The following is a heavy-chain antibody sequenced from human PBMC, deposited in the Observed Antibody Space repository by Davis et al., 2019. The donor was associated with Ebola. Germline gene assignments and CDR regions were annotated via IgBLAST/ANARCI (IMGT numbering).Heavy chain of an antibody. CDR3: AGQTSNFDY. CDR1: GGSFSGYY. V-gene: IGHV4-34*01. Sequence: MPGGSLRLSCAVYGGSFSGYYWSWIRQPPGKGLEWIGSIYYSGSTYYNPSLKSRVTISVDTSKNQFSLKLSSVTAADTAVYYCAGQTSNFDYWGQGTLVTVSS. CDR2: IYYSGST. D-gene: IGHD3-3*02. J-gene: IGHJ4*02.